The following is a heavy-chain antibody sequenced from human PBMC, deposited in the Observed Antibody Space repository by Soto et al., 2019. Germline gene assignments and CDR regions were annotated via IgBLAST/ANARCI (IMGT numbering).Heavy chain of an antibody. Sequence: EVQLLESGGGLVQPGGSLRLSCAASGFTFSSYAMSWVRQAPGKGLEWVSAISGSGGSTYYADSVKGRFTISRDNSKNTLYLEMNSLRAEDTAVYYCAKTTYYDFWTEDWGQGTLVTVSS. CDR3: AKTTYYDFWTED. D-gene: IGHD3-3*01. CDR1: GFTFSSYA. V-gene: IGHV3-23*01. J-gene: IGHJ4*02. CDR2: ISGSGGST.